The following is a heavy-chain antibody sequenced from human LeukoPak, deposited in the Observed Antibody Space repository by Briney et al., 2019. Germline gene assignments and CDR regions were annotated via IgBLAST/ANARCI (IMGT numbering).Heavy chain of an antibody. CDR1: GFTFDDYA. J-gene: IGHJ4*02. CDR2: ISWNSGSI. CDR3: ARGRYFDWLLNFFDY. D-gene: IGHD3-9*01. V-gene: IGHV3-9*01. Sequence: GRSLRLSCAASGFTFDDYAMHWVRQAPGKGLEWVSGISWNSGSIGYADSVKGRFTISRDNAKNSLYLQMNSLRAEDTALYYCARGRYFDWLLNFFDYWGQGTLVTVSS.